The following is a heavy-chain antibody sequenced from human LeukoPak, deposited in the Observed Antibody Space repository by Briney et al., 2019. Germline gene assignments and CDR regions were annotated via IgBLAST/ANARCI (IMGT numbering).Heavy chain of an antibody. Sequence: GGSLRLSCAASGFTFSTYAMHWVRQAPGKGLEWVAFIRYDGGNKYYADSVKGRFTISRDNSKNTLYLQMNSLRPEDTAVYYCAKDGPRRDGYNDHWGQGTLVTDSS. CDR1: GFTFSTYA. CDR3: AKDGPRRDGYNDH. V-gene: IGHV3-30*02. J-gene: IGHJ4*02. CDR2: IRYDGGNK. D-gene: IGHD5-24*01.